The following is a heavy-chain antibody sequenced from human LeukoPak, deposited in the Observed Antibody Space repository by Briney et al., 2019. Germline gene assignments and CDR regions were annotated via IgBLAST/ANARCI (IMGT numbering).Heavy chain of an antibody. D-gene: IGHD6-13*01. CDR1: GGSFSGYY. CDR3: ARRAARWYYYYYMDV. J-gene: IGHJ6*03. V-gene: IGHV4-34*01. CDR2: INHSGST. Sequence: SETLSLTCAVYGGSFSGYYWSWIRQPPGKGLEWIGEINHSGSTNYNPSLRSRVTISVDTSKNQFSLKLSSVTAADTAVYYCARRAARWYYYYYMDVWGKGTTVTISS.